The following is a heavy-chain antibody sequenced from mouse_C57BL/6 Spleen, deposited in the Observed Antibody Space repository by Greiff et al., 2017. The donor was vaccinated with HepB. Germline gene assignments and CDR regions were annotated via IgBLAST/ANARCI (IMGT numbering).Heavy chain of an antibody. J-gene: IGHJ4*01. V-gene: IGHV5-17*01. CDR1: GFTFSDYG. CDR2: ISSGSSTI. Sequence: EVQVVESGGGLVKPGGSLKLSCAASGFTFSDYGMHWVRQAPEKGLEWVAYISSGSSTIYYADTVKGRFTISRDNAKNTLFLQMTSLRSEDTARYYCARRAASYAMDYWGQGTSGTVSS. CDR3: ARRAASYAMDY. D-gene: IGHD3-3*01.